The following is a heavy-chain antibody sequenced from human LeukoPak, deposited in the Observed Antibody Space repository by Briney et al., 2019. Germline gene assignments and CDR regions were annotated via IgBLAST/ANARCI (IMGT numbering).Heavy chain of an antibody. CDR1: GFAFNTYT. Sequence: GGSLRLSCAVSGFAFNTYTMTWVRQAPGKGLEWVSVVSGSGGSTSYADSVKGRFTISRDNSKNTLYLQMNSLRAEDTAVYYCAKSRLSGINDAFDIWGQGTMVTVSS. D-gene: IGHD3-3*01. CDR2: VSGSGGST. J-gene: IGHJ3*02. V-gene: IGHV3-23*01. CDR3: AKSRLSGINDAFDI.